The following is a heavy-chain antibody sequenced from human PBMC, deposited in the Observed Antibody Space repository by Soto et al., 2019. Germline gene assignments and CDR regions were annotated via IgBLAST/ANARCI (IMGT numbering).Heavy chain of an antibody. V-gene: IGHV4-59*11. Sequence: PSTPLSSTCTAPEGSISSHYWSGIRQCPGQGLEWIGHFYYTVSPTYNPSLKSRVTISLDTSKSQFSLTLTSVTAADTAVYYCARRLRFPHEDGYYQYGLDLWGQGTTVTVSS. D-gene: IGHD5-12*01. CDR2: FYYTVSP. CDR1: EGSISSHY. CDR3: ARRLRFPHEDGYYQYGLDL. J-gene: IGHJ6*02.